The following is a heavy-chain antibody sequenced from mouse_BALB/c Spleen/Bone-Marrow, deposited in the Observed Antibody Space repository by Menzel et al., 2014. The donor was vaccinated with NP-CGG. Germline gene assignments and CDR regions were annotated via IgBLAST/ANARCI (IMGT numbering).Heavy chain of an antibody. CDR1: GFNIKDTY. Sequence: VQLQQSGAELEKPGGSVKLSCTASGFNIKDTYIHWVKQRPEQGLEWIGRIDPANDNTKYDPKFRGKATITADTSSSTAYLQLSSLTSEDTAVYYCASYVYGYYFDYWGQGTTLTVSS. V-gene: IGHV14-3*02. D-gene: IGHD2-2*01. CDR2: IDPANDNT. CDR3: ASYVYGYYFDY. J-gene: IGHJ2*01.